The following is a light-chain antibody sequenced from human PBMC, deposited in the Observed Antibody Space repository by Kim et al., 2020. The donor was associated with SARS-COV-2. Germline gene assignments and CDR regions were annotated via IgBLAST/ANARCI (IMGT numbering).Light chain of an antibody. V-gene: IGLV2-14*03. CDR1: SSDVGSYSY. J-gene: IGLJ1*01. CDR2: DVS. Sequence: SITISCTGTSSDVGSYSYVSWYQQPPGKAPKLMIYDVSNRPSGVSNRFSGSKSANTASLTISGLQAEDEADYYCSSYTSGSTNYVFGTGTKVTVL. CDR3: SSYTSGSTNYV.